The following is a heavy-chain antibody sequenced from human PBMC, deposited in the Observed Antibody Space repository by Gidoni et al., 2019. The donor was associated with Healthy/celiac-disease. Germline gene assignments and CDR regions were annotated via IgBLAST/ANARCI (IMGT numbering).Heavy chain of an antibody. D-gene: IGHD2-2*01. J-gene: IGHJ6*02. CDR1: GGSISRSSYY. CDR3: ARNHINIVVVPAATAYYYGMDV. Sequence: QLQLLEPGLGLVQPSETLSLTCTVSGGSISRSSYYWGWSRQPPGKGLAWIGSINYRGSTYYNPSLKSRVTISVDTSKNQFSLKLSSVTAADTAVYYCARNHINIVVVPAATAYYYGMDVWGQGTTVTVSS. V-gene: IGHV4-39*01. CDR2: INYRGST.